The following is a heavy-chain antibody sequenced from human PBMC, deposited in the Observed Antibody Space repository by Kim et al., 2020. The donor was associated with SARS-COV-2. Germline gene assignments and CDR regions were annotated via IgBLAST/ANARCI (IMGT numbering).Heavy chain of an antibody. J-gene: IGHJ3*02. CDR3: AKVAFNWNKEGGLDM. V-gene: IGHV3-30*02. D-gene: IGHD1-20*01. Sequence: AGHVKGRFTISRDNFEDTLFLQMNSLRPEDTAIYYCAKVAFNWNKEGGLDMWGPGTLVIVSS.